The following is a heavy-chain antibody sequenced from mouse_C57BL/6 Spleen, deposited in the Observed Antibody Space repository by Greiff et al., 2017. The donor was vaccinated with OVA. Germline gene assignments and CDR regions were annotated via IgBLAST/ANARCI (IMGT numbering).Heavy chain of an antibody. CDR2: IYPRSGNT. Sequence: QVQLQQSGAELARPGASVKLSCKASGYTFTSYGISWVKQRTGQGLEWIGEIYPRSGNTYYNEKFKGKATLTADKSSSTAYMELRSLTSEDSAVYFCARGVPYSNYEVYWYFDVWGTGTTVTVSS. J-gene: IGHJ1*03. V-gene: IGHV1-81*01. CDR1: GYTFTSYG. CDR3: ARGVPYSNYEVYWYFDV. D-gene: IGHD2-5*01.